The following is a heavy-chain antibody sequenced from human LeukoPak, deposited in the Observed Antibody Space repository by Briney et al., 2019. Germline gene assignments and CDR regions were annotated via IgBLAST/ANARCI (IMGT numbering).Heavy chain of an antibody. CDR2: INHSGST. V-gene: IGHV4-34*01. CDR1: GGSFSGSY. CDR3: ARVGGRYSYGYYDY. Sequence: PSETLSLTCAVYGGSFSGSYWSWIRQPPGKGLEWIGEINHSGSTNYNPSLKSRVTISVDTSKNQFSLKLSSVTAADTAVYYCARVGGRYSYGYYDYWGQGTLVTVSS. J-gene: IGHJ4*02. D-gene: IGHD5-18*01.